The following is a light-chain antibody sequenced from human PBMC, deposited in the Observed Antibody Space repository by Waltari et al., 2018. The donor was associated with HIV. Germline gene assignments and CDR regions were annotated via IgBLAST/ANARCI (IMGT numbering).Light chain of an antibody. V-gene: IGLV1-40*01. CDR1: SSNIGAGYD. Sequence: QSVLTQPPSVSGAPGQRVTISCTGSSSNIGAGYDVHWYQQLPGTAPKLLIEGNSNRPSGVPDRFSGSKSGTSASLAITGLQAEDEADYYCQSYDSTGVFGGGTKLTVL. J-gene: IGLJ3*02. CDR3: QSYDSTGV. CDR2: GNS.